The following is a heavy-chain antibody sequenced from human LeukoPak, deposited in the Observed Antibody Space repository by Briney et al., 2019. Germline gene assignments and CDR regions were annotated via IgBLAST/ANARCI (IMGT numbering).Heavy chain of an antibody. CDR1: GGSVSSYY. V-gene: IGHV4-59*02. CDR3: ARVDYYGSGYYFDY. J-gene: IGHJ4*02. Sequence: SETLSLTCTVSGGSVSSYYWSWLRQPPGKGLEWIGYIYYSGSTNYNPSLKSRVTISVDTSKNQFSLKLSSVTAADPAVYYCARVDYYGSGYYFDYWGQGTLVTVSS. CDR2: IYYSGST. D-gene: IGHD3-10*01.